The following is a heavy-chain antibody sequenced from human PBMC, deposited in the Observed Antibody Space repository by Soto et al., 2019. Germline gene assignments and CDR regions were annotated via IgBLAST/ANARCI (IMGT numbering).Heavy chain of an antibody. Sequence: QVQLVESGGGVVQPGRSLRLSCAASGFTFSSYGMHWVRQAPGKGLEWVAVIWYDGSNKYYADSVKGRFTISRDNSKNTLYLQMNSLRAEDTAVYYCAREGTTGQYYYYGMDVWGQGTTVTVSS. J-gene: IGHJ6*02. CDR2: IWYDGSNK. CDR1: GFTFSSYG. CDR3: AREGTTGQYYYYGMDV. D-gene: IGHD4-4*01. V-gene: IGHV3-33*01.